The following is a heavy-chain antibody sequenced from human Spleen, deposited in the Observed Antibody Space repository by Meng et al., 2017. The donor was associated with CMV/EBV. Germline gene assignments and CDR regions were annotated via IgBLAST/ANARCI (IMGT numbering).Heavy chain of an antibody. CDR1: GYPFTSFY. J-gene: IGHJ6*02. CDR3: AREGRIWGDYDYYGMDV. Sequence: ASVKVSCKASGYPFTSFYIHWVRQAPGLGLEWMGSINPNSDGADYAQSFQGRVTLTRDMSIGTAFMELNRLTSDDTAVYYCAREGRIWGDYDYYGMDVWGQGTTVTVSS. D-gene: IGHD7-27*01. V-gene: IGHV1-2*02. CDR2: INPNSDGA.